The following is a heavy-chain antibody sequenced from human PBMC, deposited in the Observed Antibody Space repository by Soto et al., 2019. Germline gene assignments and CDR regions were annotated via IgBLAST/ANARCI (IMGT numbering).Heavy chain of an antibody. J-gene: IGHJ6*02. Sequence: QVQLVQSGAEVRKPGSSVKVSCRSSGGIFTASAISWVRQAPGHGPEWMGGVIPMFGTANYPQRFQGRVTINADESTNTVYMQLSSLRSEDTAVYFCAVGFKLDYYSLDVWGQGTTVTVSS. CDR1: GGIFTASA. V-gene: IGHV1-69*01. CDR3: AVGFKLDYYSLDV. D-gene: IGHD3-10*01. CDR2: VIPMFGTA.